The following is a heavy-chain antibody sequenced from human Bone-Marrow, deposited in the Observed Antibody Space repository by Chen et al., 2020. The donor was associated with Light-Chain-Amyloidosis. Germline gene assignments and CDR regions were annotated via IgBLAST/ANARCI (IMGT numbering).Heavy chain of an antibody. J-gene: IGHJ4*02. V-gene: IGHV5-51*01. D-gene: IGHD5-12*01. CDR1: GNTFPNYW. CDR3: ARRRDGYNFDY. Sequence: VQLGQLGPEVKKPGEPLKIPGKGSGNTFPNYWIGWVRKMPGKGLGWMGVIYPDDSDARYSPSFEGQVTISADKSITTAYLQWRSLKASDTAMYYCARRRDGYNFDYWGQGTLVTVSS. CDR2: IYPDDSDA.